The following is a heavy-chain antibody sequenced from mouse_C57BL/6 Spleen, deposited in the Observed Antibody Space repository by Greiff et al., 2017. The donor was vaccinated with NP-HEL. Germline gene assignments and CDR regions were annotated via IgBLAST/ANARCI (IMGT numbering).Heavy chain of an antibody. J-gene: IGHJ4*01. D-gene: IGHD2-1*01. CDR1: GFTFTDYY. CDR3: ARFFYGKSAMDY. CDR2: IRNKANGYTT. Sequence: EVKVVESGGGLVQPGGSLSLSCAASGFTFTDYYMSWVRQPPGKALEWLGFIRNKANGYTTEYSASVKGRFTISRDNSQSILYLQMNALRAEDSATYYCARFFYGKSAMDYWGQGTSVTVSS. V-gene: IGHV7-3*01.